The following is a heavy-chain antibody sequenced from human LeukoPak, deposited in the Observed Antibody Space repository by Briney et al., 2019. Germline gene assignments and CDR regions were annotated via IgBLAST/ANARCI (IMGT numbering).Heavy chain of an antibody. J-gene: IGHJ5*02. CDR2: FDPEDGET. CDR1: GYTLTELS. Sequence: ASVKVSCKVSGYTLTELSMHWVRQAPGKGLEWMGGFDPEDGETIYAQKFQGRVTMTEDTSTDTAYMELSSLRSEDTAVYYCAASQTLDIGWWFDPWGQGTLVTVSS. D-gene: IGHD2-15*01. V-gene: IGHV1-24*01. CDR3: AASQTLDIGWWFDP.